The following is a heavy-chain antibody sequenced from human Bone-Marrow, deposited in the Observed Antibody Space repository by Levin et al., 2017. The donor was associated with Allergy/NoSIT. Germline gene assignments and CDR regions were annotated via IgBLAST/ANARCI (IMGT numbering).Heavy chain of an antibody. CDR1: GFNFGNSA. CDR2: IRSNIYGGTT. V-gene: IGHV3-49*04. Sequence: PGGSLRLSCTASGFNFGNSAVNWVRQAPGKGLEWIGFIRSNIYGGTTEYAASVEGRFTFSRDDSRSIAFLQMNRLETEDTGVYYCTGDDVWSYIGFSAHWGRGTLVTVSS. CDR3: TGDDVWSYIGFSAH. D-gene: IGHD4/OR15-4a*01. J-gene: IGHJ4*02.